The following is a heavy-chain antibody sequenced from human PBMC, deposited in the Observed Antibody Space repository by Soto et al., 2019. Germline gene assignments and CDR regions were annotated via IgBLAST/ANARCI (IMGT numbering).Heavy chain of an antibody. CDR3: AKLLRYGDYFDY. CDR1: GFTFSSYA. D-gene: IGHD4-17*01. J-gene: IGHJ4*02. Sequence: GGSLRVSCAASGFTFSSYAMSCVRQAPGKGLEWVSAISGSGGSTYYADSVKGRFTISRDNSKNTLYLQMNSLRAEDTAVYYCAKLLRYGDYFDYWGQGTLVTVSS. V-gene: IGHV3-23*01. CDR2: ISGSGGST.